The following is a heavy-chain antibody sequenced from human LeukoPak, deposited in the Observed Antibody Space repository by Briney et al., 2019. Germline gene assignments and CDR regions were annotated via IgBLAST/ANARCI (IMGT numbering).Heavy chain of an antibody. V-gene: IGHV3-30*18. D-gene: IGHD3-9*01. CDR3: AKDRGTFDWLSSDYYYYGMDV. CDR1: GFTFSSYG. Sequence: GGSLRLSCAASGFTFSSYGMHWVRQAPGKGLEWVAVISYDGSNKYYEDSVKGRFTISRDNSKNTLYLQMNSLRAEDTAVYYCAKDRGTFDWLSSDYYYYGMDVWGQGTTVTVSS. J-gene: IGHJ6*02. CDR2: ISYDGSNK.